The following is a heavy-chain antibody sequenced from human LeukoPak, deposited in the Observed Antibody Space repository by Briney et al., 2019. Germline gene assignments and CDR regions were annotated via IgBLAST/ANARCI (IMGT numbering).Heavy chain of an antibody. Sequence: ASVKVSCKASGYTFNSSYMHWVRQAPGQGLEWMGIINPSDDSTRYAQKFQGRVTMTKDTSTNTVYMHLSSLKTSDTAMYYCARGDYGDYRDLLDYWGQGTLVTVSS. CDR2: INPSDDST. CDR3: ARGDYGDYRDLLDY. CDR1: GYTFNSSY. D-gene: IGHD4-17*01. V-gene: IGHV1-46*02. J-gene: IGHJ4*02.